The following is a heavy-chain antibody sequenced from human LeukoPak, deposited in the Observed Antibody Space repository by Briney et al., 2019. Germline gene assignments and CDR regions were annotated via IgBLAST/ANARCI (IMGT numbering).Heavy chain of an antibody. CDR2: ISAYNGNT. D-gene: IGHD1-26*01. CDR1: GYTFTNYG. V-gene: IGHV1-18*01. Sequence: ASVKVSCKASGYTFTNYGISWVRQAPGQGLEWMGWISAYNGNTNYAQKLQGRVTMTTDESTSTAYMELSSLRSEDTAVYYCARVSGSLPHYMDVWDKGTTVTVSS. J-gene: IGHJ6*03. CDR3: ARVSGSLPHYMDV.